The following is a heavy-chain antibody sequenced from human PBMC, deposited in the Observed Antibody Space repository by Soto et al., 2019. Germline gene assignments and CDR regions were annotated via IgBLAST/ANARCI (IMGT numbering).Heavy chain of an antibody. CDR1: GYSFTRYG. J-gene: IGHJ6*02. D-gene: IGHD3-16*01. CDR2: INTYNGNT. V-gene: IGHV1-18*01. Sequence: QVQLVQSRAEVKNPGASVKVSCKASGYSFTRYGIAWARQAPGQGLEWMGWINTYNGNTNYAQNLQGRVTLTTDTSTSTAYREMTRPRSNATAIYYCAMVDVYVTPSPQDVWGQGTTVIVSS. CDR3: AMVDVYVTPSPQDV.